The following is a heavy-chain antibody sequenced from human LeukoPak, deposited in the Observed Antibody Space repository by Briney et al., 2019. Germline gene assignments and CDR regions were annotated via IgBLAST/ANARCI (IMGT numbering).Heavy chain of an antibody. CDR1: GFTFSIYS. CDR2: IWYDGSNK. Sequence: GGSLRLSCAASGFTFSIYSMNWVRQAPGKGLEWVAVIWYDGSNKYYADSVKGRFTISRDNSKNTLYLQMNSLRAEDTAVYYCARDRASVPDYWGQGTLVTVSS. V-gene: IGHV3-33*08. J-gene: IGHJ4*02. CDR3: ARDRASVPDY. D-gene: IGHD3-10*01.